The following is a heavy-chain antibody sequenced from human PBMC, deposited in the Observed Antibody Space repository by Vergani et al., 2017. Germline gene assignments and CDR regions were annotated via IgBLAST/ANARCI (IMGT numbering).Heavy chain of an antibody. Sequence: QVQLVQSGAEVKKPGSSVKVSCKASGGTFSSYAISWVRQAPGQGLEWMGGIIPIFGTANYAQKFQGRVTITADESTSTAYMELSSLRSEDTAVYYCAAVKYYDILTGYSEPSNGFDPWGQGTLVTVSS. CDR3: AAVKYYDILTGYSEPSNGFDP. V-gene: IGHV1-69*01. J-gene: IGHJ5*02. CDR1: GGTFSSYA. CDR2: IIPIFGTA. D-gene: IGHD3-9*01.